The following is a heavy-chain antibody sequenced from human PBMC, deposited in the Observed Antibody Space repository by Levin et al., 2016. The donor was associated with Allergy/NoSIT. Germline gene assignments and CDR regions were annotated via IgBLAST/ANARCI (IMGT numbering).Heavy chain of an antibody. D-gene: IGHD2-15*01. V-gene: IGHV7-4-1*02. J-gene: IGHJ4*02. CDR3: AASHTPSQVPWALDY. CDR1: GYTFTSYA. CDR2: VNTNTGNS. Sequence: ASVKVSCKASGYTFTSYAMNWVRQAPGQGLEWMGWVNTNTGNSRNAQGFTGRFVFSLDTSVSTAYLQISSLKAEDTAVYYCAASHTPSQVPWALDYWGQGTLVTVVL.